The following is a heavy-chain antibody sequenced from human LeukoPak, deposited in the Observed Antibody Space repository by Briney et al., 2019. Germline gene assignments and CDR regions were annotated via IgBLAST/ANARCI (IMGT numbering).Heavy chain of an antibody. CDR2: IGSSSSGI. Sequence: PGGSLRLSCAASGFTFSSYSMSWVRQAPGKGLEWVSYIGSSSSGIYYADSVKGRFTISRDNAKNSLDLQMNSLRAEDTAVYYCARHAPTISALDCWGEGTLVT. D-gene: IGHD2-2*01. J-gene: IGHJ4*02. CDR3: ARHAPTISALDC. V-gene: IGHV3-48*04. CDR1: GFTFSSYS.